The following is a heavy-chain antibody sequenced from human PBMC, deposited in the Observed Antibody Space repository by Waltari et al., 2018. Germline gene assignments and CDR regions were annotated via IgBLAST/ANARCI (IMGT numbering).Heavy chain of an antibody. J-gene: IGHJ4*02. V-gene: IGHV3-9*01. CDR2: ISWNSNNI. Sequence: EVQLVESGGGLVQPGKSLRLSCVASGFMFEDSAMHWVRQVPGKGLEWLSGISWNSNNIVYADSVKGRFITSRDNSKNTVYLQMNSLTTEDTAVYYCAREDYYDVGRIGANFDYWGQGTLVTVSP. CDR1: GFMFEDSA. D-gene: IGHD3-22*01. CDR3: AREDYYDVGRIGANFDY.